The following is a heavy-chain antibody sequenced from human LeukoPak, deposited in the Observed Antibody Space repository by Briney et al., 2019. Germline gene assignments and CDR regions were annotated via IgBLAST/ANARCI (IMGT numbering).Heavy chain of an antibody. V-gene: IGHV3-7*01. CDR2: IKQDGSEK. Sequence: GGSLRLSCAASGFTFSNYWMTWVRQAPGKGLEWVANIKQDGSEKYHVDSVKGRFTISRDNAKNSLYLQMNSLRAEDTAVYYCARVTGTDYIWGSYRYWGQGTLVTVSS. D-gene: IGHD3-16*02. J-gene: IGHJ4*02. CDR1: GFTFSNYW. CDR3: ARVTGTDYIWGSYRY.